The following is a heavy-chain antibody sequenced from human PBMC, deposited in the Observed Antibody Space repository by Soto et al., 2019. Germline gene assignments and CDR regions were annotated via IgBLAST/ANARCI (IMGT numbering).Heavy chain of an antibody. V-gene: IGHV4-34*01. CDR3: ARDHPHSYGVYYFDY. Sequence: SETLSLTCAVYGGSFSGYYWSWIRQPPGKGLEWIGEINHSGSTNYNPSLKSRVTISADTSKNQVSLKVRSVTAADTAVYYCARDHPHSYGVYYFDYWGQGTPVTVSS. CDR1: GGSFSGYY. J-gene: IGHJ4*02. D-gene: IGHD5-18*01. CDR2: INHSGST.